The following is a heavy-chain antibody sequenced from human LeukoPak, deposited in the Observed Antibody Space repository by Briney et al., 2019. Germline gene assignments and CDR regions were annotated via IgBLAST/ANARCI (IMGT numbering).Heavy chain of an antibody. D-gene: IGHD2-21*02. V-gene: IGHV1-46*01. J-gene: IGHJ3*02. Sequence: ASVKVSCKASGYTFTSYYMHWARQAPGQGLEWMGIINPRGYYTTYAQNFQGRVTMTRDTSTSTIYMELSSLRSEDTAVYYCARSGYLVVTAYDAFDIWGQGTMVTVSS. CDR2: INPRGYYT. CDR1: GYTFTSYY. CDR3: ARSGYLVVTAYDAFDI.